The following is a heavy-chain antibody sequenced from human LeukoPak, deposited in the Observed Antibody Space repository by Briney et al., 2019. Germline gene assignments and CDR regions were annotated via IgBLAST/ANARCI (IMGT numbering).Heavy chain of an antibody. CDR1: GGSFSGYY. J-gene: IGHJ6*02. CDR2: INHSGST. Sequence: SETLSLTCAVYGGSFSGYYWSWIRQPPGKGLEWIGEINHSGSTNYNPSLKSRVTISVDTSKNQFSLKLSSVTAADTAVYYCAREKYPYGMDVWGQGTTVTVSS. CDR3: AREKYPYGMDV. V-gene: IGHV4-34*01. D-gene: IGHD2-2*01.